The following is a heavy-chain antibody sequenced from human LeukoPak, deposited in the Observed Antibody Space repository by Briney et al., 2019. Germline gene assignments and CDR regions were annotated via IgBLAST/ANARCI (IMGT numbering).Heavy chain of an antibody. CDR2: ISSSSRTI. Sequence: GGSLRLSCAAPGFTLSGSAVHWVRQAPGKGLEWVSYISSSSRTIYYADSVKGRFTISRDNAKNSLYLQMNSLRDEDPAVYYCARVVEAAVPGYYFGMDVWGQGTTVTVSS. CDR3: ARVVEAAVPGYYFGMDV. V-gene: IGHV3-48*02. J-gene: IGHJ6*02. D-gene: IGHD2-15*01. CDR1: GFTLSGSA.